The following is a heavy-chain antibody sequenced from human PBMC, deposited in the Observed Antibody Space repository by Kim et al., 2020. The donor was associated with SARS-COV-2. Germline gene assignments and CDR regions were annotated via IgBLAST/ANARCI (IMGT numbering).Heavy chain of an antibody. V-gene: IGHV4-59*08. CDR3: ARHRGYGGGMDV. D-gene: IGHD6-13*01. J-gene: IGHJ6*02. Sequence: NHNPPLKGRVPISGDTSKNQFSLRLSSVTAADTAVYYCARHRGYGGGMDVWGQGTTVTVSS.